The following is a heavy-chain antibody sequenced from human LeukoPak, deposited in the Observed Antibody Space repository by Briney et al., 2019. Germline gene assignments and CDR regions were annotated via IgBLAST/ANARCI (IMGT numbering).Heavy chain of an antibody. CDR3: ARSAYYDSNAFDI. CDR1: GGSISSSSYY. D-gene: IGHD3-22*01. CDR2: IYYSGST. J-gene: IGHJ3*02. V-gene: IGHV4-39*01. Sequence: PSETLSLTCTVSGGSISSSSYYWGWIRQPPGKGLEWIGSIYYSGSTYYNPSLKSRVTISVDTSKNQFSLKLSSVTAADTAVYYCARSAYYDSNAFDIWGQGTMVTVSS.